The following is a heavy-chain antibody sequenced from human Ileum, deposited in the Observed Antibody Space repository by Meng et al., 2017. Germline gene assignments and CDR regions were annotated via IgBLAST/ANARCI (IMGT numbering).Heavy chain of an antibody. Sequence: GGSLRLSCAASEINFSNYAMSWVRQAPGKGLEWVSGISDSGVNTKYADSVKGRFTISRDNSKNTLYLQMSSLRAEDTAVYYCAKPLLRGFINWYFDLWGRGTRV. D-gene: IGHD3-10*01. CDR3: AKPLLRGFINWYFDL. J-gene: IGHJ2*01. CDR1: EINFSNYA. CDR2: ISDSGVNT. V-gene: IGHV3-23*01.